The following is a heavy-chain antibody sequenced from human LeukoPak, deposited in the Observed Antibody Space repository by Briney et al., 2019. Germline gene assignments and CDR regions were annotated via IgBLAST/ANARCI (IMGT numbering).Heavy chain of an antibody. CDR1: GYTFTRYD. D-gene: IGHD1-26*01. CDR3: ARGLAQWELLTIAY. J-gene: IGHJ4*02. CDR2: MNPNSGNT. V-gene: IGHV1-8*01. Sequence: VASVKVSCKASGYTFTRYDINWVRQATGQGLEWMGWMNPNSGNTGYAQKFQGRVTMTRNTSISTAYMELSSLRSEDTAVYYCARGLAQWELLTIAYWGQGTLVTVSS.